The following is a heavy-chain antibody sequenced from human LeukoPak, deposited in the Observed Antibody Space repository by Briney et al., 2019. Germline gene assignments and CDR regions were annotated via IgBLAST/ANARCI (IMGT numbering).Heavy chain of an antibody. D-gene: IGHD3-10*01. V-gene: IGHV1-18*04. CDR2: ISAYNGNT. CDR3: ARDTLLWFGEQPDY. J-gene: IGHJ4*02. CDR1: GYTFTSYG. Sequence: ASVKVSCKASGYTFTSYGISWVRQAPGQGLEWMGWISAYNGNTNYAQKLQGRVTMTTDTSTSTAYMELRSLRSGDTAVYYCARDTLLWFGEQPDYWGQGTLVTVSS.